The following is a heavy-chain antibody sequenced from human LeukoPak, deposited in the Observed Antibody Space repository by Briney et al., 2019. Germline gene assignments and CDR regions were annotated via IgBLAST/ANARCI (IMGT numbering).Heavy chain of an antibody. V-gene: IGHV3-74*01. CDR3: ARGSTRGGDSDY. J-gene: IGHJ4*02. CDR2: ISPDGSTT. CDR1: GLTFSSHW. Sequence: PGGSLRLSCAASGLTFSSHWMHWVRHAPGKGLVWVSRISPDGSTTNLADSVKGRCTISRDNPKNTLFLQMSSLRAEDTAVYYCARGSTRGGDSDYWGQGTLVTVSS. D-gene: IGHD3-16*01.